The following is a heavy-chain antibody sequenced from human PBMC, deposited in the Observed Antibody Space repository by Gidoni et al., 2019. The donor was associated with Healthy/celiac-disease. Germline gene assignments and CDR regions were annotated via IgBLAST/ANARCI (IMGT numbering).Heavy chain of an antibody. J-gene: IGHJ4*02. Sequence: EVQLLESGGGLLQPGGSLRLSCAASGFPFSSYAMRWVRQAPGKGLEWFSAISGSGGSTYYADSGKGRCTISRDNSKNTLYLQRNSLRAEDTAVYYCAKDGYYGSRPFHYWGQGTLVTVSS. CDR3: AKDGYYGSRPFHY. V-gene: IGHV3-23*01. CDR2: ISGSGGST. CDR1: GFPFSSYA. D-gene: IGHD3-10*01.